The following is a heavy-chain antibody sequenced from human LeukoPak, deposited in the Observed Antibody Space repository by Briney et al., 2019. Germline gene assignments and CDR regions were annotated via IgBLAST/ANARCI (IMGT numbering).Heavy chain of an antibody. J-gene: IGHJ3*02. CDR2: IKQDGSQK. CDR1: GFTFSSYW. D-gene: IGHD4-17*01. CDR3: ARDPTVTNFHDAFDI. Sequence: GGSLALSCTASGFTFSSYWMSWVRQAPGKGLEWVATIKQDGSQKEYVESVQGRFTLSRDNAKNSLYLHMNRLRAEDTAVYYCARDPTVTNFHDAFDIWGQGTLVTVSS. V-gene: IGHV3-7*05.